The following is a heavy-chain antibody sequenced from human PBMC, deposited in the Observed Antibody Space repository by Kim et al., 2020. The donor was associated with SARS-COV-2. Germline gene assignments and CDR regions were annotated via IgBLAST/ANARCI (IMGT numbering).Heavy chain of an antibody. D-gene: IGHD4-4*01. Sequence: GGSLRLSCAASGFTFSSYAMSWVRQAPGKGLEWVSVVSGSGSSTYYADSVKGRFTISRDNSKNTLFLQMNSLRVEDTAVYYCAKAAGDGYSPDYWGQGTLVTVSS. CDR1: GFTFSSYA. V-gene: IGHV3-23*01. J-gene: IGHJ4*02. CDR3: AKAAGDGYSPDY. CDR2: VSGSGSST.